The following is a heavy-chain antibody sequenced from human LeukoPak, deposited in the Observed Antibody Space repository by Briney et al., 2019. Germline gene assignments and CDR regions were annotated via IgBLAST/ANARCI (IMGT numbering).Heavy chain of an antibody. CDR1: GVSISSSNSY. CDR2: IYYSGNT. Sequence: SETLSLTCTVSGVSISSSNSYWGWIRQPPGKGLEWIGSIYYSGNTYYNASLKSQVSISIDTSKNQFSLRLSSVTAADTAVYYCARLVVRGVIIRFYYYYMDVWGKGTTVTISS. CDR3: ARLVVRGVIIRFYYYYMDV. V-gene: IGHV4-39*01. D-gene: IGHD3-10*01. J-gene: IGHJ6*03.